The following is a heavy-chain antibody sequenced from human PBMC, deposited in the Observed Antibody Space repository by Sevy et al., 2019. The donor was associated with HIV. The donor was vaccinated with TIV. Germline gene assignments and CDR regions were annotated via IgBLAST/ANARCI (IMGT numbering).Heavy chain of an antibody. CDR1: GGSFSGYS. Sequence: SETLSLTCAVYGGSFSGYSWNWIRQSPERGLEWIGEITHSGNTNYISSLKSQVTISKATSNNQFSLKLNSVSAADTAVYYCARGKDVSGTFDIWGQGTGVTVSS. CDR2: ITHSGNT. CDR3: ARGKDVSGTFDI. V-gene: IGHV4-34*01. J-gene: IGHJ3*02.